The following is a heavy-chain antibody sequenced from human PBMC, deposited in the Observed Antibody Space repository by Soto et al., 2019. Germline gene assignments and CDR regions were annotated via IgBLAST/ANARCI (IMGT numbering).Heavy chain of an antibody. V-gene: IGHV3-74*01. CDR2: INSDGSST. D-gene: IGHD2-15*01. CDR1: GFTFSSYW. J-gene: IGHJ4*02. Sequence: EVQLVESGGGLVQPGGSLRLSCAASGFTFSSYWMHWVRQAPGKGLVWVSRINSDGSSTSYADSVKGRFTISRDNAKNQLYLQMNGLRAEDTAVYYCVRKSLVVAAATREDYWGQGTLVTVSS. CDR3: VRKSLVVAAATREDY.